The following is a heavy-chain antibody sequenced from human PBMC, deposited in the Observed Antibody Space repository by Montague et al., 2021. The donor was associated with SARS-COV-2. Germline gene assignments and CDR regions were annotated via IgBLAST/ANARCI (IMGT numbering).Heavy chain of an antibody. J-gene: IGHJ4*02. D-gene: IGHD4-23*01. CDR2: LSYDERNQ. CDR3: AKGRTIIINSPFDY. CDR1: GFTISNYV. Sequence: SLRLSCAASGFTISNYVLHWVRRAPGKGLEWVALLSYDERNQYYADSVKGRFTITRDNSKTTPYLQMNSLTIDDTAVYYCAKGRTIIINSPFDYWGQGTPVTVSS. V-gene: IGHV3-30*04.